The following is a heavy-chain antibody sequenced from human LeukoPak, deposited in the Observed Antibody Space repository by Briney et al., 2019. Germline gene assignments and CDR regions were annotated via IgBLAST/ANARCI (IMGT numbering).Heavy chain of an antibody. D-gene: IGHD6-13*01. V-gene: IGHV3-23*01. CDR1: GFTFSSYW. Sequence: GGSLRLPCAASGFTFSSYWMNWARQAPGKGLEWVSAVSGGGGSTYYADSVKGRFTVSRDNSKNTLDLQMNSLRAEDTAVYYCAKGGWRQQLDHWGQGTLVTVSS. CDR2: VSGGGGST. J-gene: IGHJ4*02. CDR3: AKGGWRQQLDH.